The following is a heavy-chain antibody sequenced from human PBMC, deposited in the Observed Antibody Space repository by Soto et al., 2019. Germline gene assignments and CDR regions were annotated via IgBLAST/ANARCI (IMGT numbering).Heavy chain of an antibody. D-gene: IGHD3-10*01. CDR3: ACLRAGTCGVFDT. V-gene: IGHV4-59*01. CDR1: SSSIATYS. J-gene: IGHJ3*02. CDR2: IYYSGTT. Sequence: LSLTYTFSSSSIATYSWRWIQQPPGQGLEWIGYIYYSGTTNYNPSLKSRVTIFLDTSNNQFSLRLSSVTAADTSVYYFACLRAGTCGVFDTCGKGTL.